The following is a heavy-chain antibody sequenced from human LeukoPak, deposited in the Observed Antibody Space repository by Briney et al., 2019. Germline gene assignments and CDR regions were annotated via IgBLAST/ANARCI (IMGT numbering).Heavy chain of an antibody. D-gene: IGHD2-21*02. CDR2: ISAYNGNT. Sequence: ASVKVSCKASGYTFTSYGISWVRQAPGQGLEWMGWISAYNGNTNYAQKLQGRVTMTTDTSTSTAYMELRSLRSDDTAAYYCARDDDTSYCGGDCSYRFDPWGQGTLVTVSS. J-gene: IGHJ5*02. V-gene: IGHV1-18*01. CDR3: ARDDDTSYCGGDCSYRFDP. CDR1: GYTFTSYG.